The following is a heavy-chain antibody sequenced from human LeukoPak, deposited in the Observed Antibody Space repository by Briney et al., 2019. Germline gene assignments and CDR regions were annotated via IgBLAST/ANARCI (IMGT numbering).Heavy chain of an antibody. V-gene: IGHV3-23*01. CDR1: GFTFRNYA. Sequence: GGSLRLSCAASGFTFRNYAMTWVRQAPGQGLEWVSAISGSGGGTYYADSVKGRFTISRDNSKNTLYLQMNSLRAEDTAVYYCAKDRPPYCGGDCYYFDYWGQGTLVTVSS. J-gene: IGHJ4*02. CDR2: ISGSGGGT. CDR3: AKDRPPYCGGDCYYFDY. D-gene: IGHD2-21*02.